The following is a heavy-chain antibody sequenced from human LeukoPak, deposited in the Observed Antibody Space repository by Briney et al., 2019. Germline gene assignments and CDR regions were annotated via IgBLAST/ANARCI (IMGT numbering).Heavy chain of an antibody. Sequence: NPSETLSLTCTVSGGSISSYYWSWIRQAPGKGLEWVSYISSSGSTIYYADSVKGRFTISRDNAKNSLYLQMNSLRAEDTAVYYCARDLGSVSDYWGQGTLVTVSS. CDR2: ISSSGSTI. D-gene: IGHD1-14*01. J-gene: IGHJ4*02. V-gene: IGHV3-11*01. CDR3: ARDLGSVSDY. CDR1: GGSISSYY.